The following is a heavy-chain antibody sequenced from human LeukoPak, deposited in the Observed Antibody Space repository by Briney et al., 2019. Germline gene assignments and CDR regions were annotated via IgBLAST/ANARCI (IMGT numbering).Heavy chain of an antibody. J-gene: IGHJ1*01. CDR2: IKSDGST. Sequence: QPGGSLRLSCAASGFTFSTYSMHWVRQAPGKGLVWVSRIKSDGSTNYADSVKGRFTISRDNAKNTVSLQMNSLRPEDTGVYYCARAPSEIGGYYPEYFRHWGQGTLVTVSS. CDR1: GFTFSTYS. V-gene: IGHV3-74*01. CDR3: ARAPSEIGGYYPEYFRH. D-gene: IGHD3-22*01.